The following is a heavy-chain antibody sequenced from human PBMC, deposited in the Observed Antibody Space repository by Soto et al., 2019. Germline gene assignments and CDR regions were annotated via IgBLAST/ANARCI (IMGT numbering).Heavy chain of an antibody. CDR2: IYHRETT. D-gene: IGHD4-17*01. V-gene: IGHV4-61*01. Sequence: QVQLRESGPGLVKPSETLSLTCTVSGSSVSGGIYYWTWIRQPPGKGLEWIGSIYHRETTNYNASLRSRVTISVDTSKNQFSLRLTSVTAADTAVYYCARYRDYGDYGYFDSWGQGTLVIVSS. CDR3: ARYRDYGDYGYFDS. J-gene: IGHJ4*02. CDR1: GSSVSGGIYY.